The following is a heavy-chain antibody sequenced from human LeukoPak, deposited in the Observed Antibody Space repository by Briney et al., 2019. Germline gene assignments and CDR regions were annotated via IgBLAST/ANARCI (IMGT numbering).Heavy chain of an antibody. CDR3: ARGSAVSCTTTSASCHAPLDY. D-gene: IGHD2-8*01. Sequence: ASVKVSCKASGYTFTDYYIIWMRQAPGRGLEYMGWINPKSGATRNGQSSQGRITMTRDTSLSTAYMDLGTLSSDDAAIYFCARGSAVSCTTTSASCHAPLDYWGQGTLVAVSS. J-gene: IGHJ4*02. V-gene: IGHV1-2*02. CDR2: INPKSGAT. CDR1: GYTFTDYY.